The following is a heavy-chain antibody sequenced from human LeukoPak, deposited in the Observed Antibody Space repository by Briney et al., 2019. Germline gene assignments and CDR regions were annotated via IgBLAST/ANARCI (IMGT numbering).Heavy chain of an antibody. CDR1: GFTFSGSA. J-gene: IGHJ4*02. V-gene: IGHV3-73*01. CDR2: IRSKANSYAT. Sequence: GGSLRLSCAASGFTFSGSAMHWVRQASGKGLEWVGRIRSKANSYATAYAASVKGRFAISRDDSKNTAYLQMNSLKTEDTAVYYCTRREKVDDYWGQGTLVTVSS. CDR3: TRREKVDDY. D-gene: IGHD1-26*01.